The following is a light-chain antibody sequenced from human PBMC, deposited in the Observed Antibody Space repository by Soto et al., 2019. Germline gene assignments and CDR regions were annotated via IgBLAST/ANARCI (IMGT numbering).Light chain of an antibody. CDR2: LGS. CDR3: MQALQTPRT. CDR1: QSLLHSNGYNY. J-gene: IGKJ2*01. V-gene: IGKV2-28*01. Sequence: DIVMTQSPLSLPVTPGEPASISCRSSQSLLHSNGYNYLDWYLQKPGQSPQLLIYLGSNRASGVLDRFSGSGSGTDVTLKISSVEAEDVGVYYCMQALQTPRTFGQGTKLEIK.